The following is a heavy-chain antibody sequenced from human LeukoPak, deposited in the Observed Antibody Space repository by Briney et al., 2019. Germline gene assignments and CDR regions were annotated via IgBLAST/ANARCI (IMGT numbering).Heavy chain of an antibody. J-gene: IGHJ4*02. D-gene: IGHD1-26*01. CDR1: GFTFSSYA. CDR2: ISGSGGST. CDR3: AKQRGATKPYYFDY. Sequence: GGSLRLSCAASGFTFSSYAMRWVRQAPGKGLEWVSAISGSGGSTYYADSVKGRFTISRDNSKNTLYMQMNSLRAEDTAVYYCAKQRGATKPYYFDYWGQGTLVTVSS. V-gene: IGHV3-23*01.